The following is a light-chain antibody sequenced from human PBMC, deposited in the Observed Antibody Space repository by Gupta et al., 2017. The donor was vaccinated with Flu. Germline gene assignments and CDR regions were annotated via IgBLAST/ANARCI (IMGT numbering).Light chain of an antibody. CDR3: QQRSNWPLT. Sequence: VFTQSPATLSLSPGEGATLSCRASQSVSSYLAWYQQKPGQAPRLLIYDASKRATGIPARFSGSGSGTDFTLTISSLEPEDFAVYHCQQRSNWPLTFGGGTKVEIK. CDR1: QSVSSY. V-gene: IGKV3-11*01. CDR2: DAS. J-gene: IGKJ4*01.